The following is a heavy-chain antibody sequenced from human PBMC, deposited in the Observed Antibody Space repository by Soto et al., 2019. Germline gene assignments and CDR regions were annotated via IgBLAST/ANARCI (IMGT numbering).Heavy chain of an antibody. CDR1: GYTFTSYG. CDR3: VRRHVSATGIDWFDP. J-gene: IGHJ5*02. Sequence: ASVKVSCKASGYTFTSYGIHWVRQAPGQRLEWMGWVNAANGDTKYSPRFQGRVTITRDTSASTAYMELSSLRSEDTAVYYCVRRHVSATGIDWFDPWGQGTLVTVSS. D-gene: IGHD6-13*01. V-gene: IGHV1-3*01. CDR2: VNAANGDT.